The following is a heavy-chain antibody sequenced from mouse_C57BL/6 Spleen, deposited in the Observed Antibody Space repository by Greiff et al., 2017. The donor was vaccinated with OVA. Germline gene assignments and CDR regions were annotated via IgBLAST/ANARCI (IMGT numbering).Heavy chain of an antibody. CDR2: INPNYGTT. J-gene: IGHJ3*01. Sequence: EVKLVESGPELVKPGASVKISCKASGYSFTDYNMNWVKQSNGKSLEWIGVINPNYGTTSYNQKFKGKATLTVDQSSSTAYMQLISLTSEDSAVYYCARGGSSGYVFAYWGQGTLVTVSA. CDR3: ARGGSSGYVFAY. V-gene: IGHV1-39*01. CDR1: GYSFTDYN. D-gene: IGHD3-2*02.